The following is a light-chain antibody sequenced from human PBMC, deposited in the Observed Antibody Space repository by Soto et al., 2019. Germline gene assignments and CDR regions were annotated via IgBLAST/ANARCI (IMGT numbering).Light chain of an antibody. J-gene: IGKJ2*01. CDR2: GAS. V-gene: IGKV3-15*01. CDR1: QSVGSD. CDR3: QQYYNWPPYT. Sequence: EIVMTQSPATLSVSPGERATLSCRASQSVGSDLVWYQQKPGQAPRLLTYGASTRATGIPARFSGSGSGTEFTLTIRSLQSEDFAVYYCQQYYNWPPYTFGQGTKLEIK.